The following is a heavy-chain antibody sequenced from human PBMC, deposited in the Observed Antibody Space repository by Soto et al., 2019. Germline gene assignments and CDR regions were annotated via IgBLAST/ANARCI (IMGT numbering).Heavy chain of an antibody. CDR2: IYYSGST. V-gene: IGHV4-59*01. CDR1: GGSISSYY. J-gene: IGHJ5*02. D-gene: IGHD3-16*01. Sequence: SETLSLTCTVSGGSISSYYWSWIRQPPGKGLEWIGYIYYSGSTNYNPSLKSRVTISVDTSKNQFSLKLSSVTAADTAVYYCARVGGGSWFDPWGQGTLVTVSS. CDR3: ARVGGGSWFDP.